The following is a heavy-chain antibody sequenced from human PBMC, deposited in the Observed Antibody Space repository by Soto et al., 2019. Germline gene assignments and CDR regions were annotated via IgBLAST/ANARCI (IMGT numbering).Heavy chain of an antibody. Sequence: ASVKVSCKASGYTFTSYDINWVRQATGQGLEWMGWMNPNSGNTGYAQKFQGRVTMTRNTSISTAYMELSSLRSEDTAVYYCARDINWSGYPLDYWGQGTLVTVSS. CDR3: ARDINWSGYPLDY. CDR2: MNPNSGNT. D-gene: IGHD1-1*01. V-gene: IGHV1-8*01. J-gene: IGHJ4*02. CDR1: GYTFTSYD.